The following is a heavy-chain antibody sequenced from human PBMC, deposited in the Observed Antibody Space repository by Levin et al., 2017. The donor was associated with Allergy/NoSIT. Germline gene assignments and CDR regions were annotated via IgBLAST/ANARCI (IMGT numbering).Heavy chain of an antibody. J-gene: IGHJ3*02. D-gene: IGHD1-26*01. CDR3: AREGVSGSYYKAFDI. CDR2: INPSGGST. V-gene: IGHV1-46*01. CDR1: GYTFTSYY. Sequence: ASVKVSCKASGYTFTSYYMHWVRQAPGQGLEWMGIINPSGGSTSYAQKFQGRVTMTRDTSTSTVYMELSSLRSEDTAVYYCAREGVSGSYYKAFDIWGQGTMVTVSS.